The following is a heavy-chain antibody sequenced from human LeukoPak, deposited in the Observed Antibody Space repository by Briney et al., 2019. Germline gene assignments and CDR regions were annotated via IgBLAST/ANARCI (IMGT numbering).Heavy chain of an antibody. CDR3: ARGFNYDSSGYYYRLYYFDY. Sequence: GGSLRLSCAASGFTFRSYWMNWVRQAPGQGLEWVANISPDGSEKNCVDSVKGRFTTSRDNAKNSLYLQMNSLRAEDTAVYYCARGFNYDSSGYYYRLYYFDYWGQGTLVTVSS. CDR1: GFTFRSYW. D-gene: IGHD3-22*01. CDR2: ISPDGSEK. V-gene: IGHV3-7*04. J-gene: IGHJ4*02.